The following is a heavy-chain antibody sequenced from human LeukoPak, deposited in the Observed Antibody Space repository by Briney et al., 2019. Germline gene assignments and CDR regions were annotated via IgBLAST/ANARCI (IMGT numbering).Heavy chain of an antibody. CDR2: ISSSSSYI. Sequence: GGSLRLSCAASGFTFSSYSMNWVRQAPGKGLEWVSSISSSSSYIYYADSVKGRFTISRDNAKNSLYLQMNSLRAEDTAVYYCARDDSVGVFDCWGQGTLVTVSS. V-gene: IGHV3-21*01. CDR3: ARDDSVGVFDC. D-gene: IGHD2-21*01. CDR1: GFTFSSYS. J-gene: IGHJ4*02.